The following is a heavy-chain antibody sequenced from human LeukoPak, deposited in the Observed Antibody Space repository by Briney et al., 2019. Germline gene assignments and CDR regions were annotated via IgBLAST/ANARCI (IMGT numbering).Heavy chain of an antibody. CDR1: GLTFSPYS. V-gene: IGHV3-21*01. J-gene: IGHJ4*02. Sequence: GGSLRLSCVASGLTFSPYSMNWVRQAPGKGLEWVSCISGSSSYIYYGDSVKGRFTISRDNAKSSLYLQMNSLRAEDTAVYYCARAGTDNHFDYWSQGTLVTVSS. D-gene: IGHD5-24*01. CDR3: ARAGTDNHFDY. CDR2: ISGSSSYI.